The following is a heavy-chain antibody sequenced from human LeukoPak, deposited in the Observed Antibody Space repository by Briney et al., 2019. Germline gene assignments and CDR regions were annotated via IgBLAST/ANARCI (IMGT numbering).Heavy chain of an antibody. J-gene: IGHJ4*02. V-gene: IGHV3-64*01. CDR2: IGTNGGNT. D-gene: IGHD4-23*01. Sequence: GGSLRLSCEASGFSFSSYAMHCVRQAPGKGLEYVSAIGTNGGNTYYANSVKGRFTISRDNSKNTLYLQMGSLRAEDMAVYYCASVAYYGGNMAYFGYWGQGTLVTVSS. CDR3: ASVAYYGGNMAYFGY. CDR1: GFSFSSYA.